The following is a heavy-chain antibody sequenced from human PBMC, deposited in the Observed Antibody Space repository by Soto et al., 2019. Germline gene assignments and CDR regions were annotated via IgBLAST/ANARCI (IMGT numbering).Heavy chain of an antibody. CDR1: GFTFSNAW. J-gene: IGHJ6*02. D-gene: IGHD6-6*01. CDR2: IKSKTDGGTT. Sequence: GGSLRLSCAASGFTFSNAWINWVRQAPGKGLEWVGRIKSKTDGGTTDYAEPVKGRFTISRDDSKNTLSLQMNSLKTEDTAVYYCTTRVDSSSSPYYYYGMDVWGQGTTVTVSS. CDR3: TTRVDSSSSPYYYYGMDV. V-gene: IGHV3-15*07.